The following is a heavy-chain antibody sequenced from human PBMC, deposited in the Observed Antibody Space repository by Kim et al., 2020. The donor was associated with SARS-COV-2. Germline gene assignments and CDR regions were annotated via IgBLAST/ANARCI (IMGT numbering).Heavy chain of an antibody. CDR1: GFTVSSNY. CDR2: IYSGGST. J-gene: IGHJ4*02. V-gene: IGHV3-53*04. Sequence: GGSLRLSCAASGFTVSSNYMSWVRQAPGKGLEWVSVIYSGGSTYYADSVKGRFTISRHNSKNTLYLQMNSLRAEDTAVYYCARVEVLCSSTSCPDYYFDYWGQGTLVTVSS. CDR3: ARVEVLCSSTSCPDYYFDY. D-gene: IGHD2-2*01.